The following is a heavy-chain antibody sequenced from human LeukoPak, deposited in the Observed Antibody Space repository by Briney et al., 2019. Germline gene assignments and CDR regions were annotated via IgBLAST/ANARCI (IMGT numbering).Heavy chain of an antibody. CDR3: TRHRLWQDIVVVPAAMPHTYYYYGMDV. J-gene: IGHJ6*02. V-gene: IGHV3-73*01. Sequence: GGSLRLSCAASGFTFSGSAMHWVRQASGKGLEWVGRIRSKANSYATAYAASVKGRFTISRDDSKNTAYLQMNSLKTEDTAVYYCTRHRLWQDIVVVPAAMPHTYYYYGMDVWGQGTTVTVSS. CDR2: IRSKANSYAT. CDR1: GFTFSGSA. D-gene: IGHD2-2*01.